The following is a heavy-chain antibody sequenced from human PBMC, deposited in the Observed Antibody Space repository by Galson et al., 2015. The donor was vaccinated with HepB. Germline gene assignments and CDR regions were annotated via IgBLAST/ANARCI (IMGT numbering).Heavy chain of an antibody. J-gene: IGHJ4*02. V-gene: IGHV3-30*18. CDR2: ISYDGSNI. Sequence: SLRLSCAASGFPFSSYGMHWVRQAPGKGLEWVAMISYDGSNIYYGDSVKGRFTISRDNSKNTLYLQMSSLRPEDTAVYYCAKKRAGSTWSPCDYWGQGTLVTVSP. CDR3: AKKRAGSTWSPCDY. D-gene: IGHD2/OR15-2a*01. CDR1: GFPFSSYG.